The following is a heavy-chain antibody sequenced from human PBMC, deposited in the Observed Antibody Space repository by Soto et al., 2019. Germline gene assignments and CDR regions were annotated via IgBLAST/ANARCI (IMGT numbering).Heavy chain of an antibody. Sequence: SETLSLTCTVSGGSISSPNCYWSWIRQPPGKGLEWIGYIYYSGSTNYNPSLKSRVTISVDTSKNQFSLKLSSVTAADTAVYYCARRWGRTFDYWGQGTLVTVSS. CDR3: ARRWGRTFDY. CDR1: GGSISSPNCY. V-gene: IGHV4-61*01. J-gene: IGHJ4*02. D-gene: IGHD7-27*01. CDR2: IYYSGST.